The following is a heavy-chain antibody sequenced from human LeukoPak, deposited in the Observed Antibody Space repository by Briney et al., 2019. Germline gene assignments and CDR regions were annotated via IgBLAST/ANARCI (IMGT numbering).Heavy chain of an antibody. V-gene: IGHV5-51*01. Sequence: GESLQISCKGSGYSFTRYWIAWVRQMPGKGLEWMGFINPSDSDARYSPSFQGQVTISADKSISAAYLQWSSLKASDTAMYYCVKPGSSYDRWGQRRLVSVSS. D-gene: IGHD2-15*01. CDR2: INPSDSDA. CDR1: GYSFTRYW. CDR3: VKPGSSYDR. J-gene: IGHJ5*02.